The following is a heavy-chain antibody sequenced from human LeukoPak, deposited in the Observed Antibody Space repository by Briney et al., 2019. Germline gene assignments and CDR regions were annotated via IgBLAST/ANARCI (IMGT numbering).Heavy chain of an antibody. D-gene: IGHD3-10*01. CDR2: IYTSGST. J-gene: IGHJ5*02. CDR3: ARDRGYYGSGSWGNWFDP. V-gene: IGHV4-61*02. CDR1: GDSMTSGSYY. Sequence: ASETLSLTCTVSGDSMTSGSYYWNWIRQPAGKGLEWIGRIYTSGSTNYNPSLKSRVTMSVDTSKNQFSLKLSSVTAADTAVYYCARDRGYYGSGSWGNWFDPWGQGTLVSVSS.